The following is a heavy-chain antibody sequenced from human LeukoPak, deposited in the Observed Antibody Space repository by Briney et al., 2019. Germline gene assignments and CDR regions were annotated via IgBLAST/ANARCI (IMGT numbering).Heavy chain of an antibody. Sequence: PGGSLRLSCAASGFTFSSYSMNWVRQAPGKGLEWVSSISSSSSYIYYADSVKGRFTISRDNAKNSLYLQMNSLRAEDTAVYYCARLLRYFDWLPGYAGYWGQGTLVTVSS. D-gene: IGHD3-9*01. J-gene: IGHJ4*02. CDR1: GFTFSSYS. CDR2: ISSSSSYI. V-gene: IGHV3-21*04. CDR3: ARLLRYFDWLPGYAGY.